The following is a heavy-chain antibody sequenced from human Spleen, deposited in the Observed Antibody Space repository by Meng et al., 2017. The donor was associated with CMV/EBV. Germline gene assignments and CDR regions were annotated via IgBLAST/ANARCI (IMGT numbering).Heavy chain of an antibody. Sequence: AVSGGCFSGYYWNWIRQPPGKGLEWIGEINHSGSSNYNPSLKSRVTISVDTSQSQFSLNLRSVTAADTAVYYCAKGRGLTTTYYFDYWGQGTLVTVSS. CDR1: GGCFSGYY. CDR3: AKGRGLTTTYYFDY. CDR2: INHSGSS. J-gene: IGHJ4*02. V-gene: IGHV4-34*01. D-gene: IGHD1-1*01.